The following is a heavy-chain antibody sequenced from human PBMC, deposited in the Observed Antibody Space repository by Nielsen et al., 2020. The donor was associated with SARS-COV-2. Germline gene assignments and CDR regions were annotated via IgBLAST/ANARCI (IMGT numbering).Heavy chain of an antibody. CDR2: IYTSGST. Sequence: SETLSLTCTVSGGSISSGSYYWSWIRQPAGKGLEWIGRIYTSGSTNYNPTLKSRVTISVDTSKNQFSLKLSSVTAADTAVYYCARASAAYSLGGWYFDLWGRVTLVTVSS. V-gene: IGHV4-61*02. CDR3: ARASAAYSLGGWYFDL. D-gene: IGHD2/OR15-2a*01. J-gene: IGHJ2*01. CDR1: GGSISSGSYY.